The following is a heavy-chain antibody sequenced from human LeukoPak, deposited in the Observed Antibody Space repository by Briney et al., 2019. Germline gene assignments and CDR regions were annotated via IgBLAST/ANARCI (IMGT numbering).Heavy chain of an antibody. CDR2: ISSSSSTI. J-gene: IGHJ3*02. CDR3: ARNEGDGLNAFDI. V-gene: IGHV3-48*01. Sequence: GGSLRLSCAASGFTFSSYSMNWVRQAPGKGLEWVSYISSSSSTIYYADSVKGRFTISRDNAKNSLYLQMNSLRAEDTAVYYCARNEGDGLNAFDIWGQGTMVTVSS. CDR1: GFTFSSYS. D-gene: IGHD3-16*01.